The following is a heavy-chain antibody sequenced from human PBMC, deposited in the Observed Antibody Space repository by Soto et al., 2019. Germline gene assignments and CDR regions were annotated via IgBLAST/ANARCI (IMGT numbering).Heavy chain of an antibody. CDR2: IYYSGST. V-gene: IGHV4-39*01. Sequence: LSLTCIVSGGSISSSGSYCGWIRQPPGKGLEWIGSIYYSGSTYYNPSLKSRVTISVDTSKNQFSLKLSSVTAADTAVYYCARRYGDYDSGWRPYYFDSWGQGTLVTVSS. J-gene: IGHJ4*02. CDR3: ARRYGDYDSGWRPYYFDS. D-gene: IGHD4-17*01. CDR1: GGSISSSGSY.